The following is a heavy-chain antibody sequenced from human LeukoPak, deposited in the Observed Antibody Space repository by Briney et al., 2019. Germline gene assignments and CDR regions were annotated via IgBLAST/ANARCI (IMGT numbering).Heavy chain of an antibody. J-gene: IGHJ4*02. CDR2: IYPGDSDT. D-gene: IGHD3-22*01. Sequence: GESLKISCKGSGFSFTTSWIGWVRRMPGKGLEWMGIIYPGDSDTRYYPSFQGQVTISADKSISTAYLQWRSLKAADTAMYYCARHLGGYPSYYFDNWGQGTLVTVSS. CDR1: GFSFTTSW. CDR3: ARHLGGYPSYYFDN. V-gene: IGHV5-51*01.